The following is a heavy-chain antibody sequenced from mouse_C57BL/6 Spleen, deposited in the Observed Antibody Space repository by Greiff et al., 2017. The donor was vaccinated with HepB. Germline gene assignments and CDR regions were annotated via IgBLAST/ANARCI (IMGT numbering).Heavy chain of an antibody. V-gene: IGHV1-54*01. J-gene: IGHJ2*01. D-gene: IGHD3-1*01. CDR3: ARSGENYFDY. Sequence: VQLQQSGAELVRPGPSVKVSCKASGYAFTNYLIEWVKQRPGQGLEWIGVINPGSGGTNYNEKFKGKATLTADKSSSTAYMQLSSLTSEDSAVYFCARSGENYFDYWGQGTTLTVSS. CDR1: GYAFTNYL. CDR2: INPGSGGT.